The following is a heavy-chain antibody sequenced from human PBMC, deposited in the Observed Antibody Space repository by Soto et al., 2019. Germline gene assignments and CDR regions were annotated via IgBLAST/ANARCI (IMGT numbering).Heavy chain of an antibody. D-gene: IGHD2-21*01. CDR1: GFTLSSYV. V-gene: IGHV3-23*01. J-gene: IGHJ6*02. CDR3: ERYCGAARCYHGMDV. Sequence: GGSLRLSCAASGFTLSSYVTGWVRQAPGKGLEWVAGISGSDGATFYADSVKGRFTIHRDTSKNTLYLQMNSLRAEDTAVYFCERYCGAARCYHGMDVWGQGTTVTVSS. CDR2: ISGSDGAT.